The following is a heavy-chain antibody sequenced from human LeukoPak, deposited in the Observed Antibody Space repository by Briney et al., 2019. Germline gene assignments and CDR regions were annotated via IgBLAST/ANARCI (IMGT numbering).Heavy chain of an antibody. CDR1: GYTFTGYY. CDR3: ARERDDDPFDI. J-gene: IGHJ3*02. CDR2: INPNSGGT. V-gene: IGHV1-2*02. D-gene: IGHD1-1*01. Sequence: ASVKVSCKASGYTFTGYYMHWVRQAPGQGLEWMGWINPNSGGTNYAQKFQGRVTMTRDTSISTAYMELSRLRPEDTAVYFCARERDDDPFDIWGQGTLVIVSS.